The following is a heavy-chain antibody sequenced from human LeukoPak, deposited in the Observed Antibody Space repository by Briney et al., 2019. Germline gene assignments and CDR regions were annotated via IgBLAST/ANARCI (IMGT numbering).Heavy chain of an antibody. CDR2: IYHSGST. CDR1: GGSISSNNW. Sequence: SETLSLTCVVSGGSISSNNWWSWVRQPPGKGLEWIGEIYHSGSTNYNPSLKTRVTISVDKSKNQFSLKLSSVTAADTAVYYCARASHDYGDYSHFDYWGQGTLVTVSS. J-gene: IGHJ4*02. V-gene: IGHV4-4*02. CDR3: ARASHDYGDYSHFDY. D-gene: IGHD4-17*01.